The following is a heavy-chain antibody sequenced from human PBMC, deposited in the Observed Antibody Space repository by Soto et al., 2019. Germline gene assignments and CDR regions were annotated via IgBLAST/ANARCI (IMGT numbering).Heavy chain of an antibody. V-gene: IGHV3-11*01. CDR3: ARDSGYLEWLLRHAGGPYYYYGMDV. CDR1: GFTFSDYY. J-gene: IGHJ6*02. CDR2: ISSSGSTI. D-gene: IGHD3-22*01. Sequence: PGGSLRLSCAASGFTFSDYYMSWIRQAPGKGLEWVSYISSSGSTIYYADSVKGRFTISRDNAKNSLYLQMNSLRAEDTAVYYCARDSGYLEWLLRHAGGPYYYYGMDVWGQGTTVTVSS.